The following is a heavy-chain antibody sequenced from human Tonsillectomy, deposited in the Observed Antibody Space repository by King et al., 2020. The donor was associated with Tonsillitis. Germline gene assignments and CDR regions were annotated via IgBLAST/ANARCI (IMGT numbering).Heavy chain of an antibody. V-gene: IGHV3-49*04. CDR3: TRLTSGWYSDY. CDR1: GFVFGDFV. D-gene: IGHD6-19*01. J-gene: IGHJ4*02. CDR2: IRSRPYGGTP. Sequence: EVQLQESGGGLVQPGRSLRLSCTTSGFVFGDFVLSWVLQAPGKGLEWLGFIRSRPYGGTPEYAASVKGRFTILRDDSKSIAYLEIDSLKTEDTAVYHCTRLTSGWYSDYWGQGTLVTVSS.